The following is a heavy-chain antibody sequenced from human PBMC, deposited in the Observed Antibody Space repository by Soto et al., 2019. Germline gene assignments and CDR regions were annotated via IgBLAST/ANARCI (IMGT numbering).Heavy chain of an antibody. CDR2: MNHNGGNT. Sequence: QVQLVQSGAEVKKPGASVKVSCKASGYTFTSYDINWVRQATGQGLEWMGWMNHNGGNTAYEQRFQGRVTIPWNTTIRTAYMELSSLGSEDTGVYYCARTLYGDHVDYWGQGTLVTVSS. CDR1: GYTFTSYD. J-gene: IGHJ4*02. CDR3: ARTLYGDHVDY. D-gene: IGHD4-17*01. V-gene: IGHV1-8*01.